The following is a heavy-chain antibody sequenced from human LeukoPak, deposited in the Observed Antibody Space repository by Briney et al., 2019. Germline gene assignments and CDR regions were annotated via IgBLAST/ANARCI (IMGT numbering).Heavy chain of an antibody. J-gene: IGHJ4*02. D-gene: IGHD3-3*01. CDR1: GGSIISSNYY. V-gene: IGHV4-39*01. CDR3: ASTLRFLPYRRFDY. CDR2: IYQSGSGSS. Sequence: SETLPLTCSASGGSIISSNYYWGWIRQPPGKGLEWIGSIYQSGSGSSYYNPSLKSRVTISGDTSKNQFFLRLSSVTAADTAVYYCASTLRFLPYRRFDYWGQGTLVTVPS.